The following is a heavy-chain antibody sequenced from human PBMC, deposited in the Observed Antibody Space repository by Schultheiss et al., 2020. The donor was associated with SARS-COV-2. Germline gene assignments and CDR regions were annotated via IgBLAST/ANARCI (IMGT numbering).Heavy chain of an antibody. J-gene: IGHJ6*02. CDR2: IYYSGST. Sequence: SQTLSLTCAVYGGSFSDYSWSWIRQPPGKGLEWIGSIYYSGSTYYNPSLKSRVTISVDTSKNQFSLKLSSVTAADTAVYYCARSRAARTNYYYYGMDVWGQGTTVTVSS. D-gene: IGHD6-6*01. CDR1: GGSFSDYS. CDR3: ARSRAARTNYYYYGMDV. V-gene: IGHV4-34*01.